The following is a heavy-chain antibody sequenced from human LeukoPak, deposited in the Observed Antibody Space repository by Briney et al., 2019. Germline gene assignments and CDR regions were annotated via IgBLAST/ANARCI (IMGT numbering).Heavy chain of an antibody. J-gene: IGHJ6*03. CDR3: ARLGLRGYCGSTSCRSLHYYYYMDV. CDR1: GGSFSGYY. CDR2: INHSGST. D-gene: IGHD2-2*01. Sequence: PSETMSLTCAVYGGSFSGYYWSWIRQPPGKGLEWIGEINHSGSTNYNPSLKSRVTISVDPSKNQFSLKLSSVTAADTAVYYCARLGLRGYCGSTSCRSLHYYYYMDVWGKGTTVTISS. V-gene: IGHV4-34*01.